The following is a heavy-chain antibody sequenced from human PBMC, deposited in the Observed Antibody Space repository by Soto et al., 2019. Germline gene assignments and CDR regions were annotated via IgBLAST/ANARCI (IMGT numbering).Heavy chain of an antibody. Sequence: GGSQRLSCAASGFTFSSYAMHWVRQAPGKGLEWVAVISYDGSNKYYADSVKGRFTISRDNSKNTLYLQMNSLRAEDTAVYYFARDVVVPRSYYGMDVWGQGTTVTVSS. J-gene: IGHJ6*02. CDR2: ISYDGSNK. V-gene: IGHV3-30-3*01. D-gene: IGHD2-15*01. CDR3: ARDVVVPRSYYGMDV. CDR1: GFTFSSYA.